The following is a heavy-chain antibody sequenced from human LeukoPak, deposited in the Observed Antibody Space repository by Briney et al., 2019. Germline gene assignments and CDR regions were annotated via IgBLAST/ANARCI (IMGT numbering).Heavy chain of an antibody. J-gene: IGHJ4*02. V-gene: IGHV4-59*12. CDR1: GGSISSYY. D-gene: IGHD6-13*01. Sequence: SETLSLTCTVSGGSISSYYWSWIRQPPGKGLEWIGYIYYSGSTNYNPSLKSRVTISVDTSKNQFSLKLSSVTAADTAVYYCARLRYSSSWYRGRYFDYWGQGTLVTVSS. CDR3: ARLRYSSSWYRGRYFDY. CDR2: IYYSGST.